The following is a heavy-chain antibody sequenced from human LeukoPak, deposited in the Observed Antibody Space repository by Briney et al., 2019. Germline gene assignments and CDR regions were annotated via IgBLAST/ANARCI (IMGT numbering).Heavy chain of an antibody. Sequence: SETLSLTCTVSGGSISNNYWSWIRQPPGKGLEWIGYIYNSGSTNYNPSLKSRVIISVDTSKHQLSLKLSPVTAADTAVYFCARERPYSGYESYYFDYWGQGTLVTVSS. V-gene: IGHV4-59*01. CDR1: GGSISNNY. CDR2: IYNSGST. J-gene: IGHJ4*02. D-gene: IGHD5-12*01. CDR3: ARERPYSGYESYYFDY.